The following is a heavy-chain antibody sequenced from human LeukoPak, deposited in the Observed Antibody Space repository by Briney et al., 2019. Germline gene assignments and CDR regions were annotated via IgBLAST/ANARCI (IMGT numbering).Heavy chain of an antibody. CDR1: GFTFSSYA. D-gene: IGHD3-22*01. Sequence: GGSLRLSCAASGFTFSSYAMSWVRQAPGKGLEWVSGISGSGGSTNYADSVKGRFTISRDNSKNTLYLQMNSLRAEDTAVYYCAKDLRFYYDTSGYPPRCFDPWGQGTLVTASS. V-gene: IGHV3-23*01. J-gene: IGHJ5*02. CDR3: AKDLRFYYDTSGYPPRCFDP. CDR2: ISGSGGST.